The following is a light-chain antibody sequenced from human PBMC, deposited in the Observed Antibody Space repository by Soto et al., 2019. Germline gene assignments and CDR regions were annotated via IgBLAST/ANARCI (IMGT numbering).Light chain of an antibody. J-gene: IGLJ1*01. V-gene: IGLV2-8*01. CDR1: SSDIGTYDY. CDR2: EVS. Sequence: QSALTQPPSASGSPGQSVTISCTGTSSDIGTYDYVSWYQHLPDKAPKLIIYEVSKRPSGVPDRFSGSKSGNTASLTVPGLQAEDEGDYYCCSYGGGNNFYVFGTGTKVTVL. CDR3: CSYGGGNNFYV.